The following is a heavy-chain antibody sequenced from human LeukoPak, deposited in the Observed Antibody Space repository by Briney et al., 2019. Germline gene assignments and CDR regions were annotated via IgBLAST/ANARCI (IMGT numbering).Heavy chain of an antibody. CDR2: ISAYNGNT. D-gene: IGHD5-12*01. V-gene: IGHV1-18*01. CDR3: AREDALVATGSFDY. Sequence: ASVKVCCKASGYTFIRYGISWVRQAPGQGLEWMGWISAYNGNTNYAQKLQGRVTMTTDTSTSTAYMEVRSLRSDDTAVYYCAREDALVATGSFDYWGQGTLVTVSS. CDR1: GYTFIRYG. J-gene: IGHJ4*02.